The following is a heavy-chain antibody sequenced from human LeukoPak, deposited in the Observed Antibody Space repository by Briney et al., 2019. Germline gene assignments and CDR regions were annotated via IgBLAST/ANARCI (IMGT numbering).Heavy chain of an antibody. CDR2: ISSSSTYI. CDR3: VTSSITIFGVVSYHMDV. V-gene: IGHV3-21*01. J-gene: IGHJ6*03. Sequence: PGGSLRLSCAASGFTFSTYYMNWVRQAPGKGLEWVSSISSSSTYIYYADSVKGRFSISRDNAKKSLYLQMNSLRAEDTAVYYCVTSSITIFGVVSYHMDVWGKGTTVTVS. CDR1: GFTFSTYY. D-gene: IGHD3-3*01.